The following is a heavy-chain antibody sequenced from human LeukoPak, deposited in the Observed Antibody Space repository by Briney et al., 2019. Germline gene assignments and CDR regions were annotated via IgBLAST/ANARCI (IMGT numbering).Heavy chain of an antibody. CDR3: ARDGGLRYFDWLSDLLDY. J-gene: IGHJ4*02. CDR1: GFTFSSYS. Sequence: GGSLRLSCAASGFTFSSYSMNWVRQAPGKGLEWVSYISSSSSTIYYADSVKGRFTISRDNAKNSLYPQMNSLRDEDTAVYYCARDGGLRYFDWLSDLLDYWGQGTLVTVSS. V-gene: IGHV3-48*02. CDR2: ISSSSSTI. D-gene: IGHD3-9*01.